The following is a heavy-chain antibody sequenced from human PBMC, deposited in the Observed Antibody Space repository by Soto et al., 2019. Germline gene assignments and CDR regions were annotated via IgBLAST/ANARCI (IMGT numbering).Heavy chain of an antibody. V-gene: IGHV3-23*01. CDR3: AKDSVGYYYYYDSSGYLDD. D-gene: IGHD3-22*01. CDR2: ISGSGGST. Sequence: GGSLRLSCAASGFTFSSYAMSWVRQAPGKGLEWVSAISGSGGSTYYADSVKGRFTISRDNSKNTLYLQMNSLRAEDTAVYYCAKDSVGYYYYYDSSGYLDDWGQGTLVTVSS. J-gene: IGHJ4*02. CDR1: GFTFSSYA.